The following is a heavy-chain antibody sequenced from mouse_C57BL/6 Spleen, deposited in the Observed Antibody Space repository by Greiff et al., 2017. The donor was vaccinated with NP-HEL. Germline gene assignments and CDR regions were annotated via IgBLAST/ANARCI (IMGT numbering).Heavy chain of an antibody. J-gene: IGHJ4*01. V-gene: IGHV1-19*01. Sequence: EVKLMESGPVLVKPGASVKMSCKASGYTFTDYYMNWVKQSHGKSLEWIGVINPYNGGTSYNQKFKGKATLTVDKSSSTAYMELNSLTSEDSAVYYCARYTRYYAMDYWGQGTSVTVSS. CDR2: INPYNGGT. CDR1: GYTFTDYY. CDR3: ARYTRYYAMDY.